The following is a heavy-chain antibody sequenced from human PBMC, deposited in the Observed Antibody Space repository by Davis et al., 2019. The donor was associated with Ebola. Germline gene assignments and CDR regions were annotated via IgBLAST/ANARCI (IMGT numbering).Heavy chain of an antibody. CDR3: ARTFDI. J-gene: IGHJ3*02. CDR1: GGSISSGGYS. Sequence: SETLSLTCAVSGGSISSGGYSWSWIRQPPGKGLEWIGYIYHSGSTYYHPSLKSRVTISVDRSTNQFSLKLSSVTAADTAVYYCARTFDIWGQGTMVTVSS. V-gene: IGHV4-30-2*01. CDR2: IYHSGST.